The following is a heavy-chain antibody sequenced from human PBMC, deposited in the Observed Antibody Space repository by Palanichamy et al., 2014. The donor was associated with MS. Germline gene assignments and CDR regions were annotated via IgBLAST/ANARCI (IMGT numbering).Heavy chain of an antibody. CDR2: IYYSGTT. CDR3: VRVSGPYYYSMDV. CDR1: GGSISNTNYY. D-gene: IGHD3-10*01. V-gene: IGHV4-30-4*01. J-gene: IGHJ6*02. Sequence: QVQLQESGPGLVKPSQTLSLTCTVSGGSISNTNYYWSWIRQPPGKGLEWIGNIYYSGTTYFNPSLKSRLSVSLGTSKNQFSLKLSSVTAADTAVYSCVRVSGPYYYSMDVWGQGTTVTVSS.